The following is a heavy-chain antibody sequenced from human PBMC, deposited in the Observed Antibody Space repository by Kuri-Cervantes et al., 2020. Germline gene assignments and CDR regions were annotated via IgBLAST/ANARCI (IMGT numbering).Heavy chain of an antibody. CDR1: GYTFTSYY. Sequence: ASVKVSCKASGYTFTSYYMHWVRQAPGQGLEWMGIINPSGGSTSYAQKFQGRVTMTRDTSTSTVYMELSSLRSEDTAMYYCARGDMVRGVVDYYYYGMDVWGQGTTVTVSS. V-gene: IGHV1-46*01. CDR2: INPSGGST. J-gene: IGHJ6*02. D-gene: IGHD3-10*01. CDR3: ARGDMVRGVVDYYYYGMDV.